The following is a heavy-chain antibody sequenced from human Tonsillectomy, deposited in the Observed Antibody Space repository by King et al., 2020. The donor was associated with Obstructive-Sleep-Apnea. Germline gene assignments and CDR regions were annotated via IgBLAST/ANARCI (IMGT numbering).Heavy chain of an antibody. CDR3: ARDDRMVRGEDYYYYGMDV. V-gene: IGHV1-18*01. Sequence: QLVQSGAEVKKPGASVKVSCKASDYTFTSYGISWVRRAPGQGLEWMGWISPYNGNTNYAQKFQGRVTMTTDTSTSTAYMELRRLESDDTAVYYCARDDRMVRGEDYYYYGMDVWGQGTTVTVSS. CDR1: DYTFTSYG. J-gene: IGHJ6*02. CDR2: ISPYNGNT. D-gene: IGHD3-10*01.